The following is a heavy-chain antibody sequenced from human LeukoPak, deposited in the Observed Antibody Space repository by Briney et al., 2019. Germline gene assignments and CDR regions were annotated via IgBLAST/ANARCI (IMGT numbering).Heavy chain of an antibody. Sequence: PSETLSLTCTVSGGSISSYYWSWIRQPPGKGLEWIGYIYYSGSTNYNPSLKSRVTISVDTSKNQFSLKLSSVTAADTAVYYCARQVATVTTGDNRFDPWGQGTLVTVSS. J-gene: IGHJ5*02. CDR2: IYYSGST. V-gene: IGHV4-59*08. CDR1: GGSISSYY. CDR3: ARQVATVTTGDNRFDP. D-gene: IGHD4-17*01.